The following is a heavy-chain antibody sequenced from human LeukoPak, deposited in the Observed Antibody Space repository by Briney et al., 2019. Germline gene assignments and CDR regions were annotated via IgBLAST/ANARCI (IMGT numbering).Heavy chain of an antibody. D-gene: IGHD1-1*01. CDR3: ASYASGYNWLRV. Sequence: ASVKVSCKASGHTFTDYYMHWVRQAPGRGLEWMGWIHPRSGDTKYAQIFQGRVTVTRDTSISTAYMELTRLRSDDTAVYFCASYASGYNWLRVWGQGTLVTVSS. J-gene: IGHJ4*02. CDR1: GHTFTDYY. CDR2: IHPRSGDT. V-gene: IGHV1-2*02.